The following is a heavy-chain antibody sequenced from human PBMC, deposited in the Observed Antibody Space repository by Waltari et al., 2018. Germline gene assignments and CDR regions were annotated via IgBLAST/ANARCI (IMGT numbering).Heavy chain of an antibody. CDR3: ARGEGDFWSGYQYY. CDR2: IIPIFGTA. Sequence: QVQLVQSGAEVKKPGSSVQVSCKASGGTFRRYAISWVRQAPGQGLEWMGGIIPIFGTANYAQKFQGRVTITADESTSTAYMELSSLRSEDTAVYYCARGEGDFWSGYQYYWGQGTLVTVSS. J-gene: IGHJ4*02. V-gene: IGHV1-69*01. D-gene: IGHD3-3*01. CDR1: GGTFRRYA.